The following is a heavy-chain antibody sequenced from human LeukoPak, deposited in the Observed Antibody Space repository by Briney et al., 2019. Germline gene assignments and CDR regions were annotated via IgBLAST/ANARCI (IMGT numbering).Heavy chain of an antibody. D-gene: IGHD3-22*01. J-gene: IGHJ3*02. CDR3: ARVDYYDSSGYDAFDI. Sequence: ASVKVSCKASGYTFTSYYMHWVRQAPGQGLEWMGWINPNSGGTNYAQKFQGRVTMTRDTSISTAYMELSRLRSDDTAVYYCARVDYYDSSGYDAFDIWGQGTMVTVSS. V-gene: IGHV1-2*02. CDR2: INPNSGGT. CDR1: GYTFTSYY.